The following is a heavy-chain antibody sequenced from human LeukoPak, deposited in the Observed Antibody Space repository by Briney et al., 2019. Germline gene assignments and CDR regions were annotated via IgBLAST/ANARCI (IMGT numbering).Heavy chain of an antibody. CDR3: TTFEY. J-gene: IGHJ4*02. V-gene: IGHV3-15*01. Sequence: GGSLRLSCAASGFTFSNAWMSWVRQAPGKGLEWVGRTKSKTDGGTTDYAAPVKGRFTISTDGSQTTLYLQMNSLKTEDTAVYYCTTFEYWGQGTLVTVSS. CDR2: TKSKTDGGTT. CDR1: GFTFSNAW.